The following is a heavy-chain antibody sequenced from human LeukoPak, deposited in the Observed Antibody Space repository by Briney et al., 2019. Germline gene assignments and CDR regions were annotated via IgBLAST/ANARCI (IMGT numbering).Heavy chain of an antibody. V-gene: IGHV3-23*01. J-gene: IGHJ3*02. D-gene: IGHD6-19*01. CDR1: GFTFSNYA. Sequence: GGSLRLSCAASGFTFSNYAMSCVRQAPGKGLEWVSTISGYGSDTYYRDSVKGRFTISRDNSKNTLYLQMNSLRAENTAIYYCAKVASNSGKGGAFDIWGQGTMVTVSS. CDR2: ISGYGSDT. CDR3: AKVASNSGKGGAFDI.